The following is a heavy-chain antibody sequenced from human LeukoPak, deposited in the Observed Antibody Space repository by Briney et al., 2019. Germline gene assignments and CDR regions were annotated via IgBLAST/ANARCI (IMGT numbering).Heavy chain of an antibody. CDR3: ARGTYCGGDCPPALFNAFDI. J-gene: IGHJ3*02. Sequence: GASVKVSCKASGYTFTGYYMHWVRQAPGQGLEWMGWINPNSDGTNYAQKFQGRVTMTRDTSISTAYMELSRLRSDDTAVYYCARGTYCGGDCPPALFNAFDIWGQGTMVTVSS. CDR1: GYTFTGYY. CDR2: INPNSDGT. D-gene: IGHD2-21*02. V-gene: IGHV1-2*02.